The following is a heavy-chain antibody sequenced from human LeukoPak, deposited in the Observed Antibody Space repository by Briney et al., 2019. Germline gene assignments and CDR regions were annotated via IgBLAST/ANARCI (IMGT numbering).Heavy chain of an antibody. J-gene: IGHJ4*02. CDR1: GFTFDDYA. D-gene: IGHD5-12*01. CDR3: ARGTKTGNTGYDWNY. CDR2: ISWNSGSI. Sequence: PGRSLRLSCAASGFTFDDYAMHWVRQAPGKGLEWVSGISWNSGSIGYADSVKGRFTISRDNAKNSLYLQMNSLRAEDTAVYYCARGTKTGNTGYDWNYWGQGTLVTVSS. V-gene: IGHV3-9*01.